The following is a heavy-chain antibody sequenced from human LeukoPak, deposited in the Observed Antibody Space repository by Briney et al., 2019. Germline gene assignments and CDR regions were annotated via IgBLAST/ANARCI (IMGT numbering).Heavy chain of an antibody. D-gene: IGHD3-10*01. CDR3: ATVTGELFRFYFDY. Sequence: VSVKVSCKVSGYTLTELSMHWVRQAPGKGLEWMGGFDPENGEIIYAQRFQGRVTMTEDTSTDTAYMELSSLRSEDTAVYYCATVTGELFRFYFDYWGQGTLVTVSS. CDR1: GYTLTELS. J-gene: IGHJ4*02. CDR2: FDPENGEI. V-gene: IGHV1-24*01.